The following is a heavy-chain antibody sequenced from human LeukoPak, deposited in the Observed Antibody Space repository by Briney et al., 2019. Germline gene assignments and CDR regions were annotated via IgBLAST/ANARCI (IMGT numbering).Heavy chain of an antibody. J-gene: IGHJ5*02. CDR3: ARASNSSFSSWFDP. V-gene: IGHV4-4*07. CDR1: GGSISSYY. CDR2: IYTSGST. D-gene: IGHD4-11*01. Sequence: SETLSLTCTVSGGSISSYYWSWIRQPAGKGLEWIGRIYTSGSTNYNPPLKSRVTMSVDTSKNQFSLKLSSVTAADTAVYYCARASNSSFSSWFDPWGQGTLVTVSS.